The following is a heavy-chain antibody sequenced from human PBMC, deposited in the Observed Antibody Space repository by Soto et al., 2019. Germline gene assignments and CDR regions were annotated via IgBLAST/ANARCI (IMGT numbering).Heavy chain of an antibody. CDR2: IIPIFGTA. Sequence: SVKVSCTASGGPFSGYAISWVRHAPGQGREWMGGIIPIFGTATSAQKFQGRVTITAYESTSTAYMELSSLRPEDTAVYYCARGPEDYDYVWGSYRYKVGAFDIWGQGTMVTVSS. CDR3: ARGPEDYDYVWGSYRYKVGAFDI. V-gene: IGHV1-69*13. J-gene: IGHJ3*02. D-gene: IGHD3-16*02. CDR1: GGPFSGYA.